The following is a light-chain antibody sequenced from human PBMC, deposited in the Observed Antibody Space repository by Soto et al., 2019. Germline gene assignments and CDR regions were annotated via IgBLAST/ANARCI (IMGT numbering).Light chain of an antibody. CDR1: QRISSW. CDR2: DAS. Sequence: DIQMTQSPSTLSASVGDRVTITCRASQRISSWLAWYQQKPGKAPKLMIYDASRLESGVPSRFSGSGSGTEFTLTISSLQPDDFATYYCQQYNSYPRTFGQGTKVEIK. V-gene: IGKV1-5*01. CDR3: QQYNSYPRT. J-gene: IGKJ1*01.